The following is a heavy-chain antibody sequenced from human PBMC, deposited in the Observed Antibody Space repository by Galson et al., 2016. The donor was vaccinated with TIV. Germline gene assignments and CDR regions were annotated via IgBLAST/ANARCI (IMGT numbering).Heavy chain of an antibody. Sequence: SLRLSCAASGLSVSINYMTWVRQAPGKGLEWVSLISDGGNTYYPDSVKGRFTITRDNSKNTLYLQMSSLQVEDTAVYYCARDRMIDATYYYYYYGMDVWGQGTAVTVSS. CDR1: GLSVSINY. V-gene: IGHV3-66*02. J-gene: IGHJ6*02. CDR2: ISDGGNT. CDR3: ARDRMIDATYYYYYYGMDV. D-gene: IGHD3-22*01.